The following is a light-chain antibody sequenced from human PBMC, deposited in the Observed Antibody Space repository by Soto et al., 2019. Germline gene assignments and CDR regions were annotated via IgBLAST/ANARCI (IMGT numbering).Light chain of an antibody. J-gene: IGLJ3*02. CDR3: QSYDSSLSGWV. CDR1: SSNIGAGYD. Sequence: QSALTQPPSVSGAPGQRVTISCTGSSSNIGAGYDVHWYQQLPGTAPKLLIYGNSNRPSVVPDRFSGSKSGTSASLAITGLRAEDEADYYCQSYDSSLSGWVFGGGTKLTVL. V-gene: IGLV1-40*01. CDR2: GNS.